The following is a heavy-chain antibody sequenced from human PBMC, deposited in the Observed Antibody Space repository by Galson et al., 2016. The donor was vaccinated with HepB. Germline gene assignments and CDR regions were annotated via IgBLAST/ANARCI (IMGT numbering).Heavy chain of an antibody. D-gene: IGHD3-10*01. V-gene: IGHV3-23*01. CDR3: ANMPASGSGSNYYYYGLDV. CDR2: ISSSGNST. J-gene: IGHJ6*02. Sequence: SLRLSCAASGFGFSTYAMSWVRQAPGKGLEWVSGISSSGNSTYYADSVKGRFTISRDNSKNTLYLQLNSLRAGDTALYYCANMPASGSGSNYYYYGLDVWGQGTTVTVSS. CDR1: GFGFSTYA.